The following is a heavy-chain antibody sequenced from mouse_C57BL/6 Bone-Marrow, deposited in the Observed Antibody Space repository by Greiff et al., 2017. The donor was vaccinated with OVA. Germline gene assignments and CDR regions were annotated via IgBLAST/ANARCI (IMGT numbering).Heavy chain of an antibody. J-gene: IGHJ1*03. CDR2: INPNYGTT. D-gene: IGHD3-1*01. CDR3: ARGLSHPWYFDD. Sequence: EVQLQQSGPELVKPGASVKISCKASGYSFTDYSMNWVKQSHGKSLEWIGVINPNYGTTSYNQKFKGKATLTVDQSSSTAYMQLNRLPSADSAVYYCARGLSHPWYFDDWGTGTTVTVSS. V-gene: IGHV1-39*01. CDR1: GYSFTDYS.